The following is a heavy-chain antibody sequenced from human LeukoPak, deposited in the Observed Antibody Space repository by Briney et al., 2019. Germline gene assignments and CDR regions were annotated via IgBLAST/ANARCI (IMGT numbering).Heavy chain of an antibody. Sequence: ASVKVSSKASGGTFSSYAISWVRQAPGQGLDWMGWISANNGNTNYAQKLQGRVTMTTDTSTSTAYMELRSLRSDDTAVYYCARDGELYSGSKGLFDIWGQGTMVTVSS. CDR3: ARDGELYSGSKGLFDI. CDR1: GGTFSSYA. D-gene: IGHD1-26*01. V-gene: IGHV1-18*01. J-gene: IGHJ3*02. CDR2: ISANNGNT.